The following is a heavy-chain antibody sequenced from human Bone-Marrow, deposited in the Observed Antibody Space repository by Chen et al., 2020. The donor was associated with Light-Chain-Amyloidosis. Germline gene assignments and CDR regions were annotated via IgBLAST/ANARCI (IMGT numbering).Heavy chain of an antibody. CDR1: GYTFPNYW. D-gene: IGHD5-12*01. J-gene: IGHJ4*02. CDR2: IYPDHSDD. CDR3: ARRRDGYNFDY. Sequence: EVQLEQSGPEGKKPGESLKISCKGSGYTFPNYWLGWVRQMPGKGLEWMGGIYPDHSDDRYSPSFEGQVTISADKSITTAYLQWRSLKASDTAMYYCARRRDGYNFDYWGQGTLVTVSS. V-gene: IGHV5-51*01.